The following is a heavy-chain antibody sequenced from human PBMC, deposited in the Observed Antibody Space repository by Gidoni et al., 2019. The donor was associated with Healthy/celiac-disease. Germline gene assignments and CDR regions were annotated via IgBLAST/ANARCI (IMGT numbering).Heavy chain of an antibody. Sequence: QVQLVQSGAEVKKPGASVKVSCKASGYTFTSYGISWVRQAPGQGLEWMGWISAYNGNTNYAQKLQGRVTMTTDTSTSTAYMELRSLRSDDTAVYYCAAETGRRFRELSLDGMDVWGQGTTVTVSS. D-gene: IGHD3-10*01. J-gene: IGHJ6*02. CDR1: GYTFTSYG. CDR2: ISAYNGNT. V-gene: IGHV1-18*01. CDR3: AAETGRRFRELSLDGMDV.